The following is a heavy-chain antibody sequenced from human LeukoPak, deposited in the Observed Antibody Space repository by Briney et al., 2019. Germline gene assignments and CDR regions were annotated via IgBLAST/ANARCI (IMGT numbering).Heavy chain of an antibody. CDR3: ARGAQEASGWIFDY. D-gene: IGHD6-19*01. CDR1: GFTFSSYG. V-gene: IGHV3-33*01. CDR2: IWYDGSNK. Sequence: GGSLRLSCAASGFTFSSYGMHWVRQAPGEGLEWVAVIWYDGSNKYYADSVKGRFTISRDNSKNTLYLQMNSLRAEDTAVYYCARGAQEASGWIFDYWGQGTLVTVSS. J-gene: IGHJ4*02.